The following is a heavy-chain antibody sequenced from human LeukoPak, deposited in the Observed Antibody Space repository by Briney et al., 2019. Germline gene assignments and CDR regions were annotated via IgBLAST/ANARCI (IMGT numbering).Heavy chain of an antibody. CDR2: IIPIFGTA. V-gene: IGHV1-69*05. Sequence: AVRVSCEASGGTFRIYAISRVRPAPREGGGWVGGIIPIFGTANYAQKFQGRVTITTDESTSTAYMELSSLRSEDTAVYYCARGYDFWSENWFDPWGQGTLVTVSS. CDR1: GGTFRIYA. D-gene: IGHD3-3*01. J-gene: IGHJ5*02. CDR3: ARGYDFWSENWFDP.